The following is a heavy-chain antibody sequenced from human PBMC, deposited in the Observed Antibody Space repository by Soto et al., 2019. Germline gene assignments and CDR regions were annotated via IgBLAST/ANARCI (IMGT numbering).Heavy chain of an antibody. J-gene: IGHJ6*02. Sequence: GGSLRLSCAASGFAFSIYNMNWVRQAPVRGLEWISYINSGSGVIYYADSVKGRFTISRDNAKNALYLQMNSLRDEDTAVYYCARDLRVEGSSGWGSVYYGMDVWGQGTTVTVSS. CDR3: ARDLRVEGSSGWGSVYYGMDV. CDR1: GFAFSIYN. D-gene: IGHD6-19*01. V-gene: IGHV3-48*02. CDR2: INSGSGVI.